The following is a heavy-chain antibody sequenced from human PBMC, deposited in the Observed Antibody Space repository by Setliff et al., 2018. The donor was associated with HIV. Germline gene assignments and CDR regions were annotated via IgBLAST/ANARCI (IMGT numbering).Heavy chain of an antibody. V-gene: IGHV1-18*04. D-gene: IGHD3-22*01. Sequence: ASVKVSCKASGYTFTAYGITWVRQAPGQGLEWMGWMSAYSGDTKYAQKIQGRVNMTRDTSTDTGYVELRSLRFDDTALYYCVRGYYYDKTGYGTFDIWGQGTVVTVS. CDR3: VRGYYYDKTGYGTFDI. J-gene: IGHJ3*02. CDR1: GYTFTAYG. CDR2: MSAYSGDT.